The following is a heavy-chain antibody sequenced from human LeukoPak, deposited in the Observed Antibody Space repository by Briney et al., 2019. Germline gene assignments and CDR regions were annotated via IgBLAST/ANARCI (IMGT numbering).Heavy chain of an antibody. CDR3: ARDPTGTTTSYYYYYGMDV. Sequence: ASVKVSCKASGYTFTGYYMHWVRQAPGQGLEWMGWINPNSGGTNYAQKFQGRVTMTRDTSISTAYMELSRLRSDDTAVYYCARDPTGTTTSYYYYYGMDVWGQGTTVTVSS. CDR2: INPNSGGT. CDR1: GYTFTGYY. J-gene: IGHJ6*02. V-gene: IGHV1-2*02. D-gene: IGHD1-1*01.